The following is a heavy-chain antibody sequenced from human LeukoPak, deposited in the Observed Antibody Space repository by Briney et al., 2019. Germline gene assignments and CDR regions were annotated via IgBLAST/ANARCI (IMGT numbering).Heavy chain of an antibody. Sequence: SVKVSCKASGGTFSSYAISWVRQAPGQGLEWMGRIIPIFGTANYAQKFQGRVTITTDESTSTAYMELSSLRSEDTAVYYCASDTDGSGSLLDYWGQGTLVTVSS. D-gene: IGHD3-10*01. CDR2: IIPIFGTA. CDR1: GGTFSSYA. J-gene: IGHJ4*02. CDR3: ASDTDGSGSLLDY. V-gene: IGHV1-69*05.